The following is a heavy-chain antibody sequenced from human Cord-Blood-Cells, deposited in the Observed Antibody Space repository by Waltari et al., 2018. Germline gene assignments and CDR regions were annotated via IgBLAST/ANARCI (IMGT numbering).Heavy chain of an antibody. V-gene: IGHV3-21*01. J-gene: IGHJ4*02. CDR1: GFTFSSYS. D-gene: IGHD2-8*01. CDR2: ISSSSSYI. CDR3: ARGYCTTGVCYFDY. Sequence: EVQLVESGGGLVKPGGSLRLSCAASGFTFSSYSMNWVRQAPGKGLDWVPSISSSSSYIYYADSVKGRFTISRDNDKNSLYLEMNRRRGEDTAVDYLARGYCTTGVCYFDYWGQGTLVTVSS.